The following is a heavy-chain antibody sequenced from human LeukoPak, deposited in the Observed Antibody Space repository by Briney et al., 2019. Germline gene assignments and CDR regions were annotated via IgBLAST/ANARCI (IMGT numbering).Heavy chain of an antibody. V-gene: IGHV6-1*01. CDR3: AMDVGTSGWYTFDY. CDR2: TYYRPKWYD. CDR1: GDSVSSNNGA. Sequence: SQTLSLTCAISGDSVSSNNGAWNWIRQSPSSGLEWLGRTYYRPKWYDDYAGSVKGRITISPDTSKNQFSLQMYSVTPEDTAVYYCAMDVGTSGWYTFDYWGQGTLVTVSS. J-gene: IGHJ4*02. D-gene: IGHD6-19*01.